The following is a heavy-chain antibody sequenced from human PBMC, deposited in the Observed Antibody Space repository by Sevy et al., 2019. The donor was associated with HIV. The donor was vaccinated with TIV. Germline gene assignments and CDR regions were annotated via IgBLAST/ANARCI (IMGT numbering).Heavy chain of an antibody. CDR1: GDSVSSNIAA. D-gene: IGHD3-16*01. J-gene: IGHJ3*01. Sequence: KQSQTLSLTCAISGDSVSSNIAAWNWIRQSPSRGLEWLGRTYYRSHRSKWFNDYAVSVKSRINISPDTSRNQFFLQLTSVTHEDTAVYYCVKFLPRGGLGSDTFDVWAQGTMVTVSS. V-gene: IGHV6-1*01. CDR3: VKFLPRGGLGSDTFDV. CDR2: TYYRSHRSKWFN.